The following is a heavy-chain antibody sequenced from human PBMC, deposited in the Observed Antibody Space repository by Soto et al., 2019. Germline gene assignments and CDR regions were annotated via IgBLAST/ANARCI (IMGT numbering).Heavy chain of an antibody. CDR1: GGSISSYY. D-gene: IGHD2-15*01. CDR3: ASWVAAGANWFDP. V-gene: IGHV4-59*01. Sequence: SETLSLTCTVSGGSISSYYWSWIRQPPGKGLEWIGYIYYSGSTNYNPSLKSRVTISVDTSKNQFSLGLSSVTAADTAVYYCASWVAAGANWFDPWGQGTLVTVSS. CDR2: IYYSGST. J-gene: IGHJ5*02.